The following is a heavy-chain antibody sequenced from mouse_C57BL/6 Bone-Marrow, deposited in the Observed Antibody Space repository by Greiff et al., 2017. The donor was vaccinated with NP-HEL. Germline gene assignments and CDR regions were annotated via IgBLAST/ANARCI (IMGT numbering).Heavy chain of an antibody. CDR2: IRLKSDNYAT. D-gene: IGHD4-1*01. CDR3: TAAGTSDY. J-gene: IGHJ2*01. CDR1: GFTFSNYW. V-gene: IGHV6-3*01. Sequence: EVKLVESGGGLVQPGGSMKLSCVASGFTFSNYWMNWVRQSPEKGLEWVAQIRLKSDNYATHYAESVKGRFTISRDDSKSSVYLQMNNLRAEDTGIYYCTAAGTSDYWGQGTTLTVSS.